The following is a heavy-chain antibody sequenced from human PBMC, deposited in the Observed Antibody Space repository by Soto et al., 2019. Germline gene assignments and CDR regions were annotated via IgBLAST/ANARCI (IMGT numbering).Heavy chain of an antibody. CDR3: ARARLRYFDSDAFDI. J-gene: IGHJ3*02. CDR2: IWYDGSNK. V-gene: IGHV3-33*01. Sequence: PGGSLRLSCAASGFTFSSYGMHWVRQAPGKGLEWVAVIWYDGSNKYYADSVKGRFTISRDNSKNTLYLQMNSLRAEDTAVYYCARARLRYFDSDAFDIWGQGTMVTVSS. CDR1: GFTFSSYG. D-gene: IGHD3-9*01.